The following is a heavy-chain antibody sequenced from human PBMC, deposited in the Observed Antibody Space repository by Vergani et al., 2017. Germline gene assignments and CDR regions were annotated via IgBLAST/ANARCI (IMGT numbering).Heavy chain of an antibody. Sequence: QIQLQESGPGLVKPSETLSLTCSVSGYSISRGSYWAWIRQTPEKGLEWIGGMFHTGEASNSPSLQSRVAFSMDTSKNQFSLQLTSVTAADTAVYFCARGSCLGGRCYKPLFDYWGQGILVTVSS. CDR3: ARGSCLGGRCYKPLFDY. D-gene: IGHD2-15*01. CDR2: MFHTGEA. CDR1: GYSISRGSY. J-gene: IGHJ4*02. V-gene: IGHV4-38-2*02.